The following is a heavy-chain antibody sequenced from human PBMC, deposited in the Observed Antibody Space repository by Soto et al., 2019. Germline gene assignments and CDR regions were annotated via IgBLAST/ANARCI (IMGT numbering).Heavy chain of an antibody. Sequence: SETLSLTCAVYGGPFRGNYWSWIRQPPGKGLEWIGEINHSGNTNYNPSLKSRVTISVDTSKNQFSLKLSSVTAADTAVYYCARRGSIAARLGAFDIWGQGTMVTVSS. V-gene: IGHV4-34*01. CDR2: INHSGNT. J-gene: IGHJ3*02. CDR1: GGPFRGNY. D-gene: IGHD6-6*01. CDR3: ARRGSIAARLGAFDI.